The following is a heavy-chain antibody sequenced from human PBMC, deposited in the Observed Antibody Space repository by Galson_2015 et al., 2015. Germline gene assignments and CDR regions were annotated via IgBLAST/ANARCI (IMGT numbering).Heavy chain of an antibody. Sequence: SLRLSCAASGFTVSNNYMNWVRQAPGTGLEWVSLIYSGGSTYYADSVRDRFTISRDNSENTLYLQMHSLRAEDTAVYYCATGGDYYQMDVWGRGTTVTVSS. CDR3: ATGGDYYQMDV. J-gene: IGHJ6*03. D-gene: IGHD3-16*01. CDR2: IYSGGST. CDR1: GFTVSNNY. V-gene: IGHV3-53*01.